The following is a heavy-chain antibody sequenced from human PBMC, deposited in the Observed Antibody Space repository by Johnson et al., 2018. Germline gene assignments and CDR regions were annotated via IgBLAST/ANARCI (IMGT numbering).Heavy chain of an antibody. CDR3: AKDYEQYLQH. Sequence: QVQLQESGGGVVQPGRSLRLSCAASGFTFSSYGMHWVRQAPGKGLEWVAVISYDGSNKYYADSVKGRFTISRDNSKNPLFLQMNSLRAEDTAVYYCAKDYEQYLQHWGQGTLVTVSS. CDR1: GFTFSSYG. D-gene: IGHD3-16*01. J-gene: IGHJ1*01. V-gene: IGHV3-30*18. CDR2: ISYDGSNK.